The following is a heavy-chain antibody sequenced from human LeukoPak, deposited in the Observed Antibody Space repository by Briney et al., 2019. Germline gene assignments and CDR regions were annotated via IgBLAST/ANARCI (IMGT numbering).Heavy chain of an antibody. CDR1: GFTFSSYA. CDR3: ANLPDYILELKTWFDP. V-gene: IGHV3-23*01. Sequence: GGSLRLSCAASGFTFSSYAMSWGRQAPGQGLKWVSAVSGSCGSTYYADSVKGRFTIARANSKTTLSLQMNSLPAEDPPVYYCANLPDYILELKTWFDPWGQGTLVTVSS. D-gene: IGHD1-7*01. J-gene: IGHJ5*02. CDR2: VSGSCGST.